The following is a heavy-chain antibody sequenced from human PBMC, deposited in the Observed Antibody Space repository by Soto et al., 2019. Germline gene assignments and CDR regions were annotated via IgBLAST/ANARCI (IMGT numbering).Heavy chain of an antibody. CDR2: IYSGGST. D-gene: IGHD6-19*01. CDR3: AREETAGYSSGWYVVY. CDR1: GFTASSNY. J-gene: IGHJ4*02. Sequence: GGPLRLSCAASGFTASSNYMSWVRQAPGKGLEWVSVIYSGGSTYYADSVKGRFTISRDNSKNTLYLQMNSLRAEDTAVYYCAREETAGYSSGWYVVYWGQGTLVTVSS. V-gene: IGHV3-53*01.